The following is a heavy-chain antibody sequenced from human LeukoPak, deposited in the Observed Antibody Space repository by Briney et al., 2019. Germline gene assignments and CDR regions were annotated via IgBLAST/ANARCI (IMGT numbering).Heavy chain of an antibody. CDR2: IRYDGSNK. D-gene: IGHD4-11*01. CDR1: GFPFSSYG. V-gene: IGHV3-30*02. J-gene: IGHJ4*02. CDR3: AKDLEDSFDY. Sequence: GGSLLLSCAASGFPFSSYGMHRVRPAPGKGLGWVAFIRYDGSNKYYADSVKGRFTISRDNSKNTLYLQMNSLRAEDTAVYYCAKDLEDSFDYWGQGTLVTVSS.